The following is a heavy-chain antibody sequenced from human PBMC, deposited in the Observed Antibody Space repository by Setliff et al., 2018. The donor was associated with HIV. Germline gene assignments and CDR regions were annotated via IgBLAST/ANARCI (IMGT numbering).Heavy chain of an antibody. CDR3: ARVGRYSASFGNWFDP. CDR2: IYYSGST. J-gene: IGHJ5*02. Sequence: SETLSLTCTVSGGSISSGNYYWSWIRQAAGKGLEWIGYIYYSGSTYYNPSLKSRVTMSEDTSKHQFSLKLSSVTAADTAVYYCARVGRYSASFGNWFDPWGQGTLVTVSS. CDR1: GGSISSGNYY. D-gene: IGHD6-6*01. V-gene: IGHV4-31*03.